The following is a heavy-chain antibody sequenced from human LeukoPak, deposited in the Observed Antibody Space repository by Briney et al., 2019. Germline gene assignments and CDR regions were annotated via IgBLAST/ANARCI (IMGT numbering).Heavy chain of an antibody. Sequence: ASVKVSCKASGYRFAGYLIHWVRQAPGQGPEWMGWINGNSGGNTKYAQKFQGRVTMTRDASITTAYLELSRLRSDDTAVYYCATGVVVVPAAMNYWGQGSLVIVSS. J-gene: IGHJ4*02. CDR2: INGNSGGNT. CDR1: GYRFAGYL. V-gene: IGHV1-2*02. D-gene: IGHD2-2*01. CDR3: ATGVVVVPAAMNY.